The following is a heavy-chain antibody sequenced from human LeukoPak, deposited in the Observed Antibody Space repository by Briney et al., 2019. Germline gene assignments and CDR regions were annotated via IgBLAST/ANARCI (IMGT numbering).Heavy chain of an antibody. V-gene: IGHV4-30-4*08. CDR1: GGSICSGDYY. CDR3: ARDLTYYDFWSGYYTGMGLYDY. Sequence: PSETLSLTCTVSGGSICSGDYYWSWIRQPPGKGLEWIGYIYNSGSTYYNPSLKRRVTISVDTSKNQFSLKLSSVTAADTAVYYCARDLTYYDFWSGYYTGMGLYDYWGQGTLVTVSS. CDR2: IYNSGST. J-gene: IGHJ4*02. D-gene: IGHD3-3*01.